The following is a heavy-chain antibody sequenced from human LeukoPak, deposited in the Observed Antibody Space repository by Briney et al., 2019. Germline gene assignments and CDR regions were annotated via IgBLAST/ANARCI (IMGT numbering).Heavy chain of an antibody. V-gene: IGHV1-2*06. CDR1: GYILTEYS. D-gene: IGHD3-10*01. Sequence: ASVKVSCKASGYILTEYSIHWVRQAPGQGLEWMGRINPGSGGTNFAQKFQGRVTLTRDTSIGTAYMELSSLRSDDTAVYYCARGNYYSSGGYNDYWGQGTLVTVSS. CDR3: ARGNYYSSGGYNDY. J-gene: IGHJ4*02. CDR2: INPGSGGT.